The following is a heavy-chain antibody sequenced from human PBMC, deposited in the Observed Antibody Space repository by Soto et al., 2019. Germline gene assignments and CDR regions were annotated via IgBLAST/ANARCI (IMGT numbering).Heavy chain of an antibody. CDR2: ISGSGGST. CDR3: ARGDSSGYYLDY. CDR1: GVTFSSYS. D-gene: IGHD3-22*01. V-gene: IGHV3-23*01. Sequence: PGGSLRLSCAASGVTFSSYSMSWVRQAPGKGLEWVSAISGSGGSTYYADSVKGRFTISRDNSKDTLYLQMNSLRAEDTAVYYCARGDSSGYYLDYWGQGTLVTVSS. J-gene: IGHJ4*02.